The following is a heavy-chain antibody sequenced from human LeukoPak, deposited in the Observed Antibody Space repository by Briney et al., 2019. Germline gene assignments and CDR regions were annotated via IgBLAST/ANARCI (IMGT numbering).Heavy chain of an antibody. CDR3: ARRYCSGGSCYSRRFDP. D-gene: IGHD2-15*01. CDR1: GYSFTSYW. Sequence: GESLKISCKGSGYSFTSYWIGWVRQMPGKGLEWMGIIYPGDSDTRYSPSFQGQVTISADKSISTAYLQWSSLKASDTAMYYCARRYCSGGSCYSRRFDPWGQGTLVTLSS. CDR2: IYPGDSDT. J-gene: IGHJ5*02. V-gene: IGHV5-51*01.